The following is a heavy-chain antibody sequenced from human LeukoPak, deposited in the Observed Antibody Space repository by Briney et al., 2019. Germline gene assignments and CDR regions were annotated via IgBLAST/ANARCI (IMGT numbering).Heavy chain of an antibody. CDR2: ISGSGGST. D-gene: IGHD3-22*01. Sequence: GGSLRLSCAASGFTFSSYAMSWVRQAPGKGLEWISAISGSGGSTYYADSVKGRFTISRDNSKNTLYLQMNSLRAEDTAVYYCAMAPTYYYDSSGLNWGQGTLVTVSS. V-gene: IGHV3-23*01. J-gene: IGHJ4*02. CDR1: GFTFSSYA. CDR3: AMAPTYYYDSSGLN.